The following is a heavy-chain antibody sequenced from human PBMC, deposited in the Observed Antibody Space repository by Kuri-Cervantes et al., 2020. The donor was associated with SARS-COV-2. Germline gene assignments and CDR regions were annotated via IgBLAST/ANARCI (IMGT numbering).Heavy chain of an antibody. CDR2: ISSGSSTI. J-gene: IGHJ5*02. CDR1: GFTFSSYS. CDR3: ARERSYYDFWSGYSDNWFDP. D-gene: IGHD3-3*01. V-gene: IGHV3-48*01. Sequence: GGSLRLSCAASGFTFSSYSMNWVRQAPGKGLEWVSYISSGSSTIYYADSVKGRFTTSRDNSKNTLYLQMNSLRAEDTAVYYCARERSYYDFWSGYSDNWFDPWGQGTLVTVSS.